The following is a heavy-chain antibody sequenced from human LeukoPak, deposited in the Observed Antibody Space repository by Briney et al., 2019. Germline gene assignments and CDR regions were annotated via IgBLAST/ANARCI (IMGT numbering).Heavy chain of an antibody. Sequence: GGSLTLSCAASGWTFSSYGMSWVRQAPGRGLEWVEIISGSSSSNYSVDSVKGRFTVSRDISKYTLFLQMNSLRAADTAVYYCARASGYTYGYPFDYWGQGTLVTVSS. D-gene: IGHD5-18*01. J-gene: IGHJ4*02. V-gene: IGHV3-23*01. CDR1: GWTFSSYG. CDR2: ISGSSSSN. CDR3: ARASGYTYGYPFDY.